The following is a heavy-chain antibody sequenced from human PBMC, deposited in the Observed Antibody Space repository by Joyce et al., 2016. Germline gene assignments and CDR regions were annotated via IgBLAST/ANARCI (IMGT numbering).Heavy chain of an antibody. CDR3: ARESMGVADY. J-gene: IGHJ4*01. D-gene: IGHD3-16*01. CDR1: GGSISSNTHH. CDR2: IYYTGSA. V-gene: IGHV4-39*02. Sequence: QLQLQESGPGLVRPSETLSLTCTVSGGSISSNTHHWAWIRQPPGKGLEGIGSIYYTGSACYKPSLRSRLTVSIDTSKNQFTLRVTSVSAADTGVYYCARESMGVADYWGHGTLVTVSS.